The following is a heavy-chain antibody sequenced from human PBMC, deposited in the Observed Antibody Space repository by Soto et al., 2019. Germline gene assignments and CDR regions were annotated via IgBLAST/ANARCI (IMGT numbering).Heavy chain of an antibody. V-gene: IGHV3-23*01. CDR3: VRGDPDNHYYPGMDV. Sequence: PGGSLRLSCAASGFTFSSYAMTWVRQAPGKGLEWVSGISGSGFNTYSADSAKGRFTISRDNSENTLYLQMHSLRAEDTAVYYCVRGDPDNHYYPGMDVWGQVTKATVSS. CDR2: ISGSGFNT. CDR1: GFTFSSYA. J-gene: IGHJ6*02.